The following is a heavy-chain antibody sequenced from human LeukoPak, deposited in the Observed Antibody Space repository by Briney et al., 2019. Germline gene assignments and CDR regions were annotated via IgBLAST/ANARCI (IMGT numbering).Heavy chain of an antibody. CDR3: ARGGTVVRGADDAFDI. CDR2: INPNSGGT. D-gene: IGHD3-10*01. Sequence: ASVKVSCKASGYTFTGYYMHWVRQAPGQGLEWMGWINPNSGGTNYAQKFQGRAAMTRETSISTVYMELTRLRSDDTAVYSCARGGTVVRGADDAFDIWGQGTMVTVS. CDR1: GYTFTGYY. J-gene: IGHJ3*02. V-gene: IGHV1-2*02.